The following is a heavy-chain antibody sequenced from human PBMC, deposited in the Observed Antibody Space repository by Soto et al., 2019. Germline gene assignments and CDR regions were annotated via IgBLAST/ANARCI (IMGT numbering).Heavy chain of an antibody. CDR1: GGSISSYY. Sequence: QVQLQESGPGLVKPSETLSLTCTVSGGSISSYYWNWIRQPAGKGLEWIGRIYTSGSTNYNPSLYSRVTMSIDTSKNQFALKLSSVTAADTAVYYCARDPSTPYYYYYGMDVWGQGTTVTVSS. CDR3: ARDPSTPYYYYYGMDV. CDR2: IYTSGST. J-gene: IGHJ6*02. V-gene: IGHV4-4*07. D-gene: IGHD6-6*01.